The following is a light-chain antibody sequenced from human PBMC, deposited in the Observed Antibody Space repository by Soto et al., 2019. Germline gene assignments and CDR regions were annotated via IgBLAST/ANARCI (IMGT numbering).Light chain of an antibody. V-gene: IGLV2-14*01. CDR3: ASYTIPSTWV. Sequence: HSALTQPASMSGSPGQSIHISCTRSRSEVDYNFVSWYQQYPGRAPKLMIYEVSIRPSGVSNRFSGSKSDNTASLTISGLQAEDEGVYYCASYTIPSTWVVGGGTKLTVL. CDR2: EVS. CDR1: RSEVDYNF. J-gene: IGLJ3*02.